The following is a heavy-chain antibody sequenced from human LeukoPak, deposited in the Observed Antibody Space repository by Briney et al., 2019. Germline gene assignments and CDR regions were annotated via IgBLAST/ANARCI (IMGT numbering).Heavy chain of an antibody. Sequence: GGSLRLSCAASGFTFSSYAMHWVRQAPGKGLEWVAVISYDGSNKYYADSVKGRFTISRDDSKNTLYLQMNSLRAEDTAAYYCAKGYYFDILSGYSSLDSWGQGTLVTVSS. D-gene: IGHD3-9*01. V-gene: IGHV3-30*04. CDR1: GFTFSSYA. CDR3: AKGYYFDILSGYSSLDS. CDR2: ISYDGSNK. J-gene: IGHJ4*02.